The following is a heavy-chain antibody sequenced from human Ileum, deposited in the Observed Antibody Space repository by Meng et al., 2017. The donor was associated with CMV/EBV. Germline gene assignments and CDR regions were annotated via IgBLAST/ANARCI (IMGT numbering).Heavy chain of an antibody. CDR2: INNNGST. D-gene: IGHD3-10*01. CDR1: GGCYSGYC. J-gene: IGHJ4*02. CDR3: ARVLWSYDSGSYCLDS. Sequence: GGCYSGYCYSRIRECPGKGLEWNGEINNNGSTNCNPSLKSRVTISVDTSKNQFSLKLHSVTAADTAVYYCARVLWSYDSGSYCLDSWGQGTLVTVSS. V-gene: IGHV4-34*01.